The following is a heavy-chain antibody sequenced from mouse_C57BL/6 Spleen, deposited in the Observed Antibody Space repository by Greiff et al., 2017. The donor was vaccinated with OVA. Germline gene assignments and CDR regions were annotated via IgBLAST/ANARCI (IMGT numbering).Heavy chain of an antibody. D-gene: IGHD3-2*02. CDR2: IDPEDGET. J-gene: IGHJ3*01. V-gene: IGHV14-2*01. CDR1: GFNIKDYY. Sequence: EVQLVESGAELVKPGASVKLSCTASGFNIKDYYMHWVKQRTEEGLEWIGRIDPEDGETKYAPKFQGKATITVDTSSNTVYLQLRSLTSEDTAVYYCAGQLTWFAYWGQGTLVTVSA. CDR3: AGQLTWFAY.